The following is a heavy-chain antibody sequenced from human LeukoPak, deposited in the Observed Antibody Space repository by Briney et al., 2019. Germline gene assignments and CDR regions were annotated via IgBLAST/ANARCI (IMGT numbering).Heavy chain of an antibody. CDR3: ARVRVGAYYYMDV. V-gene: IGHV3-48*01. CDR2: ISSSSSTI. D-gene: IGHD1-26*01. CDR1: GFTFSSYS. J-gene: IGHJ6*03. Sequence: GGSLRLSCAASGFTFSSYSMNWVRQAPGRGLEWVSYISSSSSTIYYADSVKGRFTISRDNAKNSLYLQMNSLRAEDTAVYYCARVRVGAYYYMDVWGKGTTVTVSS.